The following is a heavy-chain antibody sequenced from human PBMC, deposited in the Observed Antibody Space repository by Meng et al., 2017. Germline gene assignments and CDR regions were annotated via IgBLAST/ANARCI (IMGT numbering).Heavy chain of an antibody. CDR1: GFTFSSYW. V-gene: IGHV3-74*01. Sequence: GESLKISCAASGFTFSSYWMHWVRQAPGKGLVWVSRINSDGSSTSYADSVKGRFTISRDNAKNTLYLQMNSLRAEDTAVYYCARDDGGLVGATDIWGQGTMVTVSS. CDR3: ARDDGGLVGATDI. CDR2: INSDGSST. D-gene: IGHD1-26*01. J-gene: IGHJ3*02.